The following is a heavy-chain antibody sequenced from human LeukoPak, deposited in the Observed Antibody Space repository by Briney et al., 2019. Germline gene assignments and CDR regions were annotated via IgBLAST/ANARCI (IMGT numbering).Heavy chain of an antibody. D-gene: IGHD1-20*01. Sequence: GESLKISCKASGYSFATYWIGWVRQMPGKGLEWMGIIYPGDSDTRYNPSFQGPVTISADKSINTAYLQWRSLKASDTAMYYCARPPSRITGTTEDYWGQGTLVTVSS. J-gene: IGHJ4*02. CDR3: ARPPSRITGTTEDY. CDR1: GYSFATYW. CDR2: IYPGDSDT. V-gene: IGHV5-51*01.